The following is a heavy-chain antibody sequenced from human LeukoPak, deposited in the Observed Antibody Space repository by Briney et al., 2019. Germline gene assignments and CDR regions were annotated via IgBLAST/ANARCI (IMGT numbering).Heavy chain of an antibody. D-gene: IGHD1-26*01. CDR3: AKGGKWDVTPFDY. V-gene: IGHV3-23*01. CDR1: GFTFTSYS. CDR2: ISSGGGST. J-gene: IGHJ4*02. Sequence: GGSLRLSCAASGFTFTSYSMNWVRQAPGKGLEWVSTISSGGGSTYYADSVKGRFTISRDNSKNTLYLQVNSLRAKDTAVYYCAKGGKWDVTPFDYWGQGTLVTVSS.